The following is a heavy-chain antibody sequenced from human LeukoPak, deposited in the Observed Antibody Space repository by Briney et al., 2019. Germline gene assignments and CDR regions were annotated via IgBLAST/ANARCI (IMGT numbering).Heavy chain of an antibody. CDR3: ARTSGESTAALRAPFDY. J-gene: IGHJ4*02. V-gene: IGHV3-21*01. CDR2: ISSSSGYK. CDR1: GFTFSGYS. D-gene: IGHD6-6*01. Sequence: GGSLRLSCAVSGFTFSGYSMTWVRQAPGKGLEWVSSISSSSGYKYYADSVKGRFTISRDNAKNSLYLQMDSLRAEDAAVYYCARTSGESTAALRAPFDYWGQGTLATVSS.